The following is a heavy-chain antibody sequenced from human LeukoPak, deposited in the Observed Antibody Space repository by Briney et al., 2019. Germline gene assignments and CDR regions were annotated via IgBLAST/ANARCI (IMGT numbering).Heavy chain of an antibody. V-gene: IGHV4-59*01. CDR2: IYYSGST. D-gene: IGHD3-3*01. Sequence: SETLSLTCTVSGGSISSYYWSWIRQPPGKGLEWIGYIYYSGSTNYNPSLKSRVTISVDTSKNQFSLKLSSVTAADTAVYYCARADPQGFWSGYPFDYWGQGTLVTVSS. CDR3: ARADPQGFWSGYPFDY. CDR1: GGSISSYY. J-gene: IGHJ4*02.